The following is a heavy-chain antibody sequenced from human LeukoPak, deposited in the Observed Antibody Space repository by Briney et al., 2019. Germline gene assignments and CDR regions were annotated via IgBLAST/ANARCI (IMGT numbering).Heavy chain of an antibody. Sequence: PGRSLRLSCAASGFTFGSYTMNWVRQAPGKGLEWVSPITTRGSYIYYVDSVKGRFTISRDNANNLLYLQVNRLRPEDTAVYYCARVTFGSGSYYFTLDYWGQGTLVTVSS. D-gene: IGHD3-10*01. CDR2: ITTRGSYI. V-gene: IGHV3-21*01. CDR1: GFTFGSYT. J-gene: IGHJ4*02. CDR3: ARVTFGSGSYYFTLDY.